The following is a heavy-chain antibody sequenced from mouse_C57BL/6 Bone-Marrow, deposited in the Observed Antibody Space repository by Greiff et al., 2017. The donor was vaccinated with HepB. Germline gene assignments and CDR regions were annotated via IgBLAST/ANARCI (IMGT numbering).Heavy chain of an antibody. CDR3: ANYGSSYWYCDV. CDR1: GFTFSSYA. Sequence: EVKLMESGGGLVKPGGSLKLSCAASGFTFSSYAMSWVRQTPEKRLEWVATISDGGSYTYYPDNVKGRFTISRDNAKNNLYLQMSHLKSEDTAMYYCANYGSSYWYCDVWGTGTTVTVSS. CDR2: ISDGGSYT. J-gene: IGHJ1*03. V-gene: IGHV5-4*03. D-gene: IGHD1-1*01.